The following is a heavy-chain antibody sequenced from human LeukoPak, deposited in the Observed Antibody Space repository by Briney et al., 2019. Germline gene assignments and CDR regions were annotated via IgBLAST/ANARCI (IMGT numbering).Heavy chain of an antibody. CDR2: ISYDGSNK. D-gene: IGHD6-13*01. J-gene: IGHJ6*02. Sequence: GGSLRLSCAASGFTFSSYGMHWVRQAPGKGLEWVAVISYDGSNKYYADSVKGRFTISRDNSKNTLYLQMNSLRAEDTAVYYCAKDQGSSSWYGGYSYYYGMDVWGQGTTVTVSS. CDR3: AKDQGSSSWYGGYSYYYGMDV. CDR1: GFTFSSYG. V-gene: IGHV3-30*18.